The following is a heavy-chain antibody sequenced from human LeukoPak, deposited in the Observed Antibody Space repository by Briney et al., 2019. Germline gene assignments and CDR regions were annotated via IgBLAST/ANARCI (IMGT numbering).Heavy chain of an antibody. CDR1: GGSISSSSYY. CDR3: ARGGQGYSYGY. J-gene: IGHJ4*02. CDR2: IYYSGST. V-gene: IGHV4-39*07. Sequence: SETLSLTCTVSGGSISSSSYYWGWIRQPPGKGLEWIGSIYYSGSTYYNPSLKSRVTISVDTSKNQFSLKLSSVTAADMAVYYCARGGQGYSYGYWGQGTLVTVSS. D-gene: IGHD5-18*01.